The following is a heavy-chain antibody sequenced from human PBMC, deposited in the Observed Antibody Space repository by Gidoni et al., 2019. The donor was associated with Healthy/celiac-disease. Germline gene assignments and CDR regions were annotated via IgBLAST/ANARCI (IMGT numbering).Heavy chain of an antibody. J-gene: IGHJ4*02. D-gene: IGHD6-13*01. CDR1: GGSFSGYY. CDR3: ARGLRPYSSSWYGY. V-gene: IGHV4-34*01. Sequence: QVQLQQWGAGLLKPSETLSLTCAVYGGSFSGYYWSWIRQPPGKGLEWIGEINHSGSTNYNPSRKSRVTISVDTSKNQFSLKLSSVTAADTAVYYCARGLRPYSSSWYGYWGQGTLVTVSS. CDR2: INHSGST.